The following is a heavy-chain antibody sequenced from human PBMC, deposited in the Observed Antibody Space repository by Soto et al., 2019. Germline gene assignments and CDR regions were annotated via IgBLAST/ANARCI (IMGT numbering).Heavy chain of an antibody. CDR1: GFTFSSYG. V-gene: IGHV3-23*01. Sequence: EMQVLESGGGLVQPGGSLRLSCAASGFTFSSYGMNWVRQAPGKGLEWVSGIRSDGDTTYNANSVKGPFTVSRDTSKNTKDLQMDSLTAEDTAVYYCAKGKGVGATPDGANCWGQGTLVTVSS. CDR2: IRSDGDTT. CDR3: AKGKGVGATPDGANC. D-gene: IGHD1-26*01. J-gene: IGHJ4*02.